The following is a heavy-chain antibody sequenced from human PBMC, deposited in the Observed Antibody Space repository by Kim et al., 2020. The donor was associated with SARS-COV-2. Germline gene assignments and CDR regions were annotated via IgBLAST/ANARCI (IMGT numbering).Heavy chain of an antibody. V-gene: IGHV1-69*04. CDR1: GGTFSSYA. Sequence: SVKVSCKASGGTFSSYAISWVRQAPGQGLEWMGRIIPILGIANYAQKFQGRVTITADKSTSTAYMELSSLRSEDTAVYYCAQSRGYDYVWGSYIGYWGQGTLVTVSS. J-gene: IGHJ4*02. D-gene: IGHD3-16*01. CDR2: IIPILGIA. CDR3: AQSRGYDYVWGSYIGY.